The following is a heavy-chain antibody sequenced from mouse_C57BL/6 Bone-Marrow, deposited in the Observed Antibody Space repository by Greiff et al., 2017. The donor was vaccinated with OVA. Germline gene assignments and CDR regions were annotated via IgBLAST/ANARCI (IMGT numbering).Heavy chain of an antibody. CDR3: ARGKVWFNDEDAMDY. J-gene: IGHJ4*01. D-gene: IGHD2-10*02. V-gene: IGHV3-1*01. CDR1: GYSITSGYD. CDR2: ISYSGST. Sequence: EVQLKESGPGMVKPSQSLSLTCTVTGYSITSGYDWHWIRHFPGNKLEWMGYISYSGSTNYNPSLKSRISITHDTSKNHFFLKLNSVTTEDTATYYCARGKVWFNDEDAMDYWGQGTSVTVSS.